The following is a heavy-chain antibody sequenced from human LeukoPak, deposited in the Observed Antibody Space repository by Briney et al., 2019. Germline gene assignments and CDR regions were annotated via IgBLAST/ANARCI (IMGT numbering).Heavy chain of an antibody. CDR1: GFPFSSYT. Sequence: PGGSLRLSCAASGFPFSSYTMNWVRQAPGKGLEWVSSISGISSYIYYADSLKGRFTISRDNAKNSLYLQMNSLRAEDTAVYYCAREASRYSYGFWDYWGQGTLVTVSS. CDR2: ISGISSYI. J-gene: IGHJ4*02. D-gene: IGHD5-18*01. V-gene: IGHV3-21*01. CDR3: AREASRYSYGFWDY.